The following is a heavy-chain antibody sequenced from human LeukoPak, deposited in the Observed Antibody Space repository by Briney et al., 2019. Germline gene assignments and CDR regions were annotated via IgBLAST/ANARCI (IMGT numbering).Heavy chain of an antibody. CDR3: ARDKVGATNWLDP. D-gene: IGHD1-26*01. V-gene: IGHV4-59*12. CDR1: GGSISSYY. CDR2: IYYSVST. J-gene: IGHJ5*02. Sequence: SETLSLTCTVSGGSISSYYWSWIRQAPGKGLEWIGYIYYSVSTYYNPSLKSRLTISVDTSNSQFSLRLTSVTAADTAVYYCARDKVGATNWLDPWGQGTLVTVSS.